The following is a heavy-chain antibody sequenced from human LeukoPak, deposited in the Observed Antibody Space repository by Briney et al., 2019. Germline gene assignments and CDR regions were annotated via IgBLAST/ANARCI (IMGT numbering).Heavy chain of an antibody. Sequence: GGSLRLSCAASGFTFSSYSMNWVRQAPGKGLEWVSSISSSSSYIYYADSVKGRFTISRGNAKNSLYLQMNSLRAEDTAVYYCARWRLSGSSKFYYYYMDVWGKGTTVTVSS. D-gene: IGHD1-26*01. CDR2: ISSSSSYI. CDR3: ARWRLSGSSKFYYYYMDV. V-gene: IGHV3-21*01. J-gene: IGHJ6*03. CDR1: GFTFSSYS.